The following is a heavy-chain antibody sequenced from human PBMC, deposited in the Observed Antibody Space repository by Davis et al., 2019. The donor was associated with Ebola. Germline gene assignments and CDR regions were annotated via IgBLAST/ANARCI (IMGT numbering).Heavy chain of an antibody. D-gene: IGHD3-10*01. Sequence: GESLKISCAASGFAFSTYSMNWVRQAPGKGLEWISYITSSSSATYFADSVKGRFTISRDNAKNSLYLQVNSLRDEETAVYYCASLGGTFYGSGKSDYWGQGTLVTVSS. CDR2: ITSSSSAT. V-gene: IGHV3-48*02. J-gene: IGHJ4*02. CDR3: ASLGGTFYGSGKSDY. CDR1: GFAFSTYS.